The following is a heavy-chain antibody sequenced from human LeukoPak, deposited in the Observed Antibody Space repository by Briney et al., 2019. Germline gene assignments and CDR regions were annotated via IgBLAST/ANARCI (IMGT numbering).Heavy chain of an antibody. CDR3: ARRNPFFDY. D-gene: IGHD1-14*01. V-gene: IGHV4-39*01. CDR1: GGSIKSGTSY. Sequence: SETLCLTCTVSGGSIKSGTSYWGWIRQPPGKGLEWIGSVYYSGSTYYNPSLKSRVTLSVDMSKNQFSLKLRSVTAAYTAVYYCARRNPFFDYWGQGTLVTVSS. CDR2: VYYSGST. J-gene: IGHJ4*02.